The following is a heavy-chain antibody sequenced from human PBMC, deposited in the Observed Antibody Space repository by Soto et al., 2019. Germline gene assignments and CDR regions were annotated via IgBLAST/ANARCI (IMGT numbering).Heavy chain of an antibody. CDR3: ARDRGARETSYYYYGMDV. CDR1: GFTFSSYA. J-gene: IGHJ6*02. CDR2: ISGSGGST. V-gene: IGHV3-23*01. D-gene: IGHD3-10*01. Sequence: HPGGSLRLSCASSGFTFSSYAMSGVRQAPGKGLEWVSAISGSGGSTYYADSVKGRFTISRDNSKNTLYLQMNSLRAEDTAVYYCARDRGARETSYYYYGMDVWGQGTTVTVSS.